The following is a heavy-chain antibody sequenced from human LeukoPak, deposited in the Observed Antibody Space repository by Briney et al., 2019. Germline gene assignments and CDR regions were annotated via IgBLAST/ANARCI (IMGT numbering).Heavy chain of an antibody. CDR1: GGSISSGGYY. CDR2: IYYSGST. CDR3: ARDAGSSGYYY. D-gene: IGHD3-22*01. Sequence: SETLSLTCTVSGGSISSGGYYWSWIRQHPGKGLEWIGYIYYSGSTYYNPSLKSRVTISVDTSKNPFYLQLSSVTAADTAVYYCARDAGSSGYYYWGQGTLVTVSS. J-gene: IGHJ4*02. V-gene: IGHV4-31*03.